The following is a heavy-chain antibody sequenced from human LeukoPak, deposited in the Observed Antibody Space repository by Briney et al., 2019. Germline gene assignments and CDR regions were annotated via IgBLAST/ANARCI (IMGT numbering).Heavy chain of an antibody. Sequence: ASVKVPCKASGYTFTGYYMHWVRQAPGQGLEWMGWINPNSSGTNYAQKFQGRVTMTRDTSISTAYMELSRLRSDDTAVYYCARDFRGDYDSFDPWGQGTLVTVSS. CDR2: INPNSSGT. J-gene: IGHJ5*02. CDR3: ARDFRGDYDSFDP. V-gene: IGHV1-2*02. D-gene: IGHD3-3*01. CDR1: GYTFTGYY.